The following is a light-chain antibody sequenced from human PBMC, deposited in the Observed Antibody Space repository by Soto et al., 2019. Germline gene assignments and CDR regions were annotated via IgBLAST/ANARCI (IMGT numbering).Light chain of an antibody. CDR1: QSISRW. CDR2: DAS. J-gene: IGKJ1*01. Sequence: DIQMTRSPSSLSAFVVDKVTITCRASQSISRWLAWYQQKTGKAPQALIYDASSLKSGVTPRFSGNGSGPEFTLNISRLPTEDFAIYYCQQSYSTIWTFGQGTKLK. CDR3: QQSYSTIWT. V-gene: IGKV1-5*01.